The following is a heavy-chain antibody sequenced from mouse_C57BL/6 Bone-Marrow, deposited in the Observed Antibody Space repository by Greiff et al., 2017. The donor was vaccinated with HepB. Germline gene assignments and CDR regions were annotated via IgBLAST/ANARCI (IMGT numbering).Heavy chain of an antibody. CDR3: ARPLWLRRYYAMDY. Sequence: EVKVVESGGGLVKPGGSLKLSCAASGFTFSDYGMHWVRQAPEKGLEWVAYISSGSSTIYYADTVKGRFTISRDNAKNTLFLQMTSLRSEDTSMYYCARPLWLRRYYAMDYWGQGTSVTVSS. CDR1: GFTFSDYG. V-gene: IGHV5-17*01. J-gene: IGHJ4*01. D-gene: IGHD2-2*01. CDR2: ISSGSSTI.